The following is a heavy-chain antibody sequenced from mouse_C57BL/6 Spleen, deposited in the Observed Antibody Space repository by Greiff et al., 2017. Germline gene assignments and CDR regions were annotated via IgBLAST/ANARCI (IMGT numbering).Heavy chain of an antibody. J-gene: IGHJ4*01. CDR2: IYPGDGDT. D-gene: IGHD1-1*01. CDR3: ARPSYYYGKSYYAMDY. Sequence: QVHVQQSGPELVKPGASVKISCKASGYAFSSSWMNWVKQRPGQGLEWIGRIYPGDGDTNYNGKFKGKATLTADKSSSTAYMQLSSLTSEDSAVXFCARPSYYYGKSYYAMDYWGQGTSVTVSS. V-gene: IGHV1-82*01. CDR1: GYAFSSSW.